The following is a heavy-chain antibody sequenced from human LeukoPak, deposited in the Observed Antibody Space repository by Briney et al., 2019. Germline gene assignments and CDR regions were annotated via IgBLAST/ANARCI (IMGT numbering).Heavy chain of an antibody. V-gene: IGHV4-34*01. CDR2: MNHSGST. J-gene: IGHJ4*02. CDR1: GVSFRGYY. CDR3: GRAQRRLVPPAY. D-gene: IGHD6-19*01. Sequence: SDPLSLTCAVYGVSFRGYYWGWIRQPPGKGLEWIGEMNHSGSTNYNPYLKSRVTMSAAKSKNLFALELSSVTAADTSVYFCGRAQRRLVPPAYWGEGPLVTVSS.